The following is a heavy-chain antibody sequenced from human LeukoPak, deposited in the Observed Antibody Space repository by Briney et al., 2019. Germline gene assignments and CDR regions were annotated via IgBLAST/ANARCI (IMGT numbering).Heavy chain of an antibody. CDR1: GGTFGKYA. D-gene: IGHD6-13*01. CDR3: ARDKGPIAAAGNFYYMDV. Sequence: SVKVSCKASGGTFGKYAFSWVRQAPGKGLEWMGGIFGKANYAQKFQGRVTITADESTSTVYMELSSLRSEDTAVYYCARDKGPIAAAGNFYYMDVWGKGTTVIVSS. V-gene: IGHV1-69*13. J-gene: IGHJ6*03. CDR2: IFGKA.